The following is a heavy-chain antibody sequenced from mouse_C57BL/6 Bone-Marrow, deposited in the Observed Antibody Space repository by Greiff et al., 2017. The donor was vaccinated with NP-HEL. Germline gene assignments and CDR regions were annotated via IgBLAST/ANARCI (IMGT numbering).Heavy chain of an antibody. V-gene: IGHV1-76*01. CDR3: ARRYYGSSAMDY. D-gene: IGHD1-1*01. J-gene: IGHJ4*01. Sequence: VQRVESGAELVRPGASVKLSCKASGYTFTDYYINWVKQRPGQGLEWIARIYPGSGNTYYNEKFKGKATLTAEKSSSTAYMQLSSLTSEDSAVYFCARRYYGSSAMDYWGQGTSVTVSS. CDR2: IYPGSGNT. CDR1: GYTFTDYY.